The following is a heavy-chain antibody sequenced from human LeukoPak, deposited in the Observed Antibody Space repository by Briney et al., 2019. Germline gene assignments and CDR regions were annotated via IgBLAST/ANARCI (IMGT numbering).Heavy chain of an antibody. D-gene: IGHD3-10*01. CDR1: GFTSSSYG. J-gene: IGHJ3*02. Sequence: PGGSLRLSCAASGFTSSSYGMHWVRQAPGKGLEWVAVIWDDGSNKYYADSVKGRFTISRDNSKNTLYLEVNSLRAEDTAVYYCARDANFGYDAFDIWGQGTMVTVSS. CDR2: IWDDGSNK. CDR3: ARDANFGYDAFDI. V-gene: IGHV3-33*01.